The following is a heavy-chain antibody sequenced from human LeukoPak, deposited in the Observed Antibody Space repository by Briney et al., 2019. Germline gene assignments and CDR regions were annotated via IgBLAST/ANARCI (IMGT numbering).Heavy chain of an antibody. D-gene: IGHD3-16*02. CDR2: IYTSGST. V-gene: IGHV4-61*02. J-gene: IGHJ4*02. CDR1: GGSISSGSYY. Sequence: SETLSLTCTVSGGSISSGSYYWSWIRQPAGKGLEWIGRIYTSGSTNYNPSLKSRVTMSVDTSKNQFSLKLSSVTAADTAVYYCAASMITFGGVIETIDYWGQGTLVTVSS. CDR3: AASMITFGGVIETIDY.